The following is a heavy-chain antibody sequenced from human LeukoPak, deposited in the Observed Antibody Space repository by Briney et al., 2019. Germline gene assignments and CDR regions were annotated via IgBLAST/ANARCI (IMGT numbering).Heavy chain of an antibody. J-gene: IGHJ5*02. CDR1: GYTFTGYY. D-gene: IGHD3-22*01. V-gene: IGHV1-2*02. CDR3: ARKAMIVVDPYWFDP. CDR2: INPNSGGT. Sequence: ASVKVSCKASGYTFTGYYMHWVLHAPGQGLEWMGWINPNSGGTNYAQKVQGRVTMTRDTSISTAYMELSRLRSDDAAVYYCARKAMIVVDPYWFDPWGQGTLVTVSS.